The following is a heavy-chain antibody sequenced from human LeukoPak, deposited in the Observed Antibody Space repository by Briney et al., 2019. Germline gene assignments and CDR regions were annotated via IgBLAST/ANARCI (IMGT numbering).Heavy chain of an antibody. CDR1: GGSISSGSYY. Sequence: PSETLSLTCTVSGGSISSGSYYWGWIRQPPGKGLEWFGSIYYSGSTYYNPSLKSRVTISVDTSENQFSLKLRSVTAADTAVYYCARRRSGDYYLDYWGQGTLVTVSS. CDR2: IYYSGST. CDR3: ARRRSGDYYLDY. V-gene: IGHV4-39*01. D-gene: IGHD2-21*02. J-gene: IGHJ4*02.